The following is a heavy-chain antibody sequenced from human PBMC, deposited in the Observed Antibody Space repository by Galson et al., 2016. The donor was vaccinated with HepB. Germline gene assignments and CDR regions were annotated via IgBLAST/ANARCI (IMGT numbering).Heavy chain of an antibody. V-gene: IGHV1-18*01. CDR1: GYTFTNYG. CDR2: ISAYNGDT. D-gene: IGHD3-9*01. CDR3: ARRHRGAYYDMLTGYYRGAFDI. Sequence: SVKVSCKASGYTFTNYGISWVRQAPGQGPKWMGWISAYNGDTSYAQKFQGRVTITRDTSATTAYMELSSLRSEDTAVYYCARRHRGAYYDMLTGYYRGAFDIWGQGTMVTVSS. J-gene: IGHJ3*02.